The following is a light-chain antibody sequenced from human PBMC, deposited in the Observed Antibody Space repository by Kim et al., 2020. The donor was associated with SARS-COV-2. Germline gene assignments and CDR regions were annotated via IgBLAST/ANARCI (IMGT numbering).Light chain of an antibody. CDR1: SLRSYY. Sequence: GQAVRITCQGGSLRSYYASWYQQKPGQAPVLVIYGKNNRPSGIPDRFSGSSSGNTASLTITGAQAEDEADYYCNSRDSSGNHLEVFGGGTQLTVL. V-gene: IGLV3-19*01. J-gene: IGLJ3*02. CDR3: NSRDSSGNHLEV. CDR2: GKN.